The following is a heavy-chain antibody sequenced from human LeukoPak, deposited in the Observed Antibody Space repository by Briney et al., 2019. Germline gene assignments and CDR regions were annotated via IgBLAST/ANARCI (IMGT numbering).Heavy chain of an antibody. CDR1: GFTFSSYS. CDR3: ASTLFYESEAGD. Sequence: TGGSLRLSCAASGFTFSSYSMNWVRQAPGKGLEWVSSISSSSSYIYYADSVKGRFTISRDSAKNSLYLQMNSLRAEDTAVYYCASTLFYESEAGDWGQGTLVTVSS. V-gene: IGHV3-21*01. D-gene: IGHD3-16*01. J-gene: IGHJ4*02. CDR2: ISSSSSYI.